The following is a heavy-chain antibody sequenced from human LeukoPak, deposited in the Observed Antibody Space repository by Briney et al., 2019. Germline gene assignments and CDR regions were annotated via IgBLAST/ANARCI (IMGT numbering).Heavy chain of an antibody. CDR2: IYPSGNT. Sequence: PSETLSLTCSVSGGSFTTNYWSWIRQPPGKGLEWVGYIYPSGNTNYNPSLKSRVSISVDTSKNQFSLRLSSVTAADTALYYCAIQLATSTFDYWGQGTLVTVSS. CDR1: GGSFTTNY. D-gene: IGHD1-1*01. CDR3: AIQLATSTFDY. V-gene: IGHV4-4*09. J-gene: IGHJ4*02.